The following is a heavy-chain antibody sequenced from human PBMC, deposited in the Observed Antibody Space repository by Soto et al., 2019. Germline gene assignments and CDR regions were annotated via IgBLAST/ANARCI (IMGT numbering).Heavy chain of an antibody. J-gene: IGHJ4*02. V-gene: IGHV3-23*01. CDR2: ISGTGDRT. CDR3: AKGQWLDPN. CDR1: GFTFRKYD. D-gene: IGHD6-19*01. Sequence: EVQLLESGGGLVQPGGSRRLSCAASGFTFRKYDMSWVRQAPGEGLEWVSGISGTGDRTYYAESVNGRFTISRDYSKNTLYLQMNSLRAEDTAVYYCAKGQWLDPNWGQGTLVTVSS.